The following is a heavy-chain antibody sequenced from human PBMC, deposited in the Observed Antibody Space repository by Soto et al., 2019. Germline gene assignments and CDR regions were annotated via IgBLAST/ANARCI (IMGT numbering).Heavy chain of an antibody. J-gene: IGHJ2*01. D-gene: IGHD4-17*01. CDR3: ARDPGGDYDWYFEL. CDR2: ISSSSRTI. CDR1: GFTFSSYS. Sequence: EVQLVESGGGLVQPGGSLRLSCAASGFTFSSYSMNWVRQAPGKGLEWVSYISSSSRTIYYADSVKGRFTISRDNAKNSLYLQMNSLRDEDTAVYYCARDPGGDYDWYFELWGRGTLVTVSS. V-gene: IGHV3-48*02.